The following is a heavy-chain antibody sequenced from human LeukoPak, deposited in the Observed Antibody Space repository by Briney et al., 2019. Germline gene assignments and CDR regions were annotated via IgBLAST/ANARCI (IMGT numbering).Heavy chain of an antibody. V-gene: IGHV1-24*01. J-gene: IGHJ4*02. D-gene: IGHD6-13*01. Sequence: ASVKVSCKVSGYTLTELSMHWVRQAPGKGLEWMGGFDPEDGETIYAQKFQGRVTMTEDTSTDTAYMELSSLRSEDTAAYYCATAGGLAAAGTFDYWGQGTLVTVSS. CDR3: ATAGGLAAAGTFDY. CDR1: GYTLTELS. CDR2: FDPEDGET.